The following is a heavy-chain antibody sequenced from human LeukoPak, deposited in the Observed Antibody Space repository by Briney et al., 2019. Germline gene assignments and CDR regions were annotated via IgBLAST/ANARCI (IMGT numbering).Heavy chain of an antibody. Sequence: ASVKVSCKASGYTFTSYYMHWVRQAPGQGLEWMGIINPSGGSTSYAQKFQGRVTMTRDTSTSTVYMELSSLRSEDTAVYYCARGSIIHPQWEYQLLYYFDYWGQGTLVTVSS. CDR1: GYTFTSYY. V-gene: IGHV1-46*03. CDR3: ARGSIIHPQWEYQLLYYFDY. CDR2: INPSGGST. J-gene: IGHJ4*02. D-gene: IGHD2-2*01.